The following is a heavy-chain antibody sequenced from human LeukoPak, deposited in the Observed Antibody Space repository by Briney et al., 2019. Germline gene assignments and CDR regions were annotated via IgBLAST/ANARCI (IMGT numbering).Heavy chain of an antibody. V-gene: IGHV3-7*01. J-gene: IGHJ4*02. CDR2: INKDGSEK. Sequence: GGSLRLSCAAAGFTFSNYRISWVRQAPGKGLEWVAHINKDGSEKYYVDSVKGRFTISRDNAKNSLYLQMNSLRVEDTAVYYCARDEVTYWGQGTLVTVSS. CDR1: GFTFSNYR. CDR3: ARDEVTY.